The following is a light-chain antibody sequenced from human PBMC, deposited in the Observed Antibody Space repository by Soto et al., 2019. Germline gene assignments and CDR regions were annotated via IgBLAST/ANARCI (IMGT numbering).Light chain of an antibody. V-gene: IGLV2-14*01. J-gene: IGLJ1*01. Sequence: QSVLTQPASVSGSPGQSITISCTGTSSDVGRYNYVSWYQQHPGKAPKLMIYDVNNRPSGVSNRFSGSKSGNTASLTISALQSEDEADYYCTSLTSTSTYVFATGTKVTVL. CDR3: TSLTSTSTYV. CDR2: DVN. CDR1: SSDVGRYNY.